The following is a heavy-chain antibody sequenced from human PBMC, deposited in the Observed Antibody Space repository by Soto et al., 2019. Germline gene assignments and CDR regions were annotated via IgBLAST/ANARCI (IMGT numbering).Heavy chain of an antibody. D-gene: IGHD3-3*01. CDR1: GGTFSSYA. Sequence: ASVKVSCKASGGTFSSYAISWVRQAPGQGLEWMGGIIPIFGTANYAQKFQGRVTITADESTSTAYMELSSLRVEDTALYYCARDDYTYGVYWGQGSLVTVSS. V-gene: IGHV1-69*13. CDR3: ARDDYTYGVY. J-gene: IGHJ4*02. CDR2: IIPIFGTA.